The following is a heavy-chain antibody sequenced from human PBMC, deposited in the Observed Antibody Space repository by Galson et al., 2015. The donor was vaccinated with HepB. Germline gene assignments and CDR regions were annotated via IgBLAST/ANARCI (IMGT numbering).Heavy chain of an antibody. Sequence: SLRLSCATSGFTFNNAWVNWVRQAPGKGLEWVGRIKRKTDGGTTDYAAPVKGRFTISRDDSKNMLYLQMNSLRTEDTAVYYCATDLSRESSSWYIWCAYWGQGTLVTVSS. V-gene: IGHV3-15*07. D-gene: IGHD2-2*01. CDR2: IKRKTDGGTT. CDR1: GFTFNNAW. J-gene: IGHJ4*02. CDR3: ATDLSRESSSWYIWCAY.